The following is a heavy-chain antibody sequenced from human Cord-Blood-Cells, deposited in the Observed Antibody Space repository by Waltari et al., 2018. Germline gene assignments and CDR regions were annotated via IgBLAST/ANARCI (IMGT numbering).Heavy chain of an antibody. V-gene: IGHV3-53*01. CDR1: GFTVSSNY. Sequence: EVQLVESGGGLIQPGGSLRLSCAASGFTVSSNYMSWVRQAPGKGLGCVSVIYSGGSTYYADSVKGRFTISRDNSKNTLYLQMNSLRAEDTAVYYCAGGYDYYYYGMDVWGQGTTVTVSS. CDR2: IYSGGST. J-gene: IGHJ6*02. D-gene: IGHD5-12*01. CDR3: AGGYDYYYYGMDV.